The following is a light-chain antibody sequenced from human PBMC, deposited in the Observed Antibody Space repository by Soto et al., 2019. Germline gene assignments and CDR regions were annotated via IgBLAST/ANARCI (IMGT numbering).Light chain of an antibody. Sequence: EIVLTQSPGTLSLSPGARATLSCRASQSVSAGHLAWYQQQPGQAPRLLIYGASSRATGIPDRFSGSGSGTDFTLTISRLEPEDFAVYYYQQYGSSPLTFGGGTKVEIK. CDR1: QSVSAGH. CDR2: GAS. CDR3: QQYGSSPLT. J-gene: IGKJ4*01. V-gene: IGKV3-20*01.